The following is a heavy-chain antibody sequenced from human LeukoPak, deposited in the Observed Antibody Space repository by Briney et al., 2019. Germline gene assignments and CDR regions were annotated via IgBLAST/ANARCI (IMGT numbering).Heavy chain of an antibody. J-gene: IGHJ4*02. CDR1: GGSLSSHY. CDR3: ARQRSSTWSLTD. CDR2: VYYGGGT. D-gene: IGHD6-6*01. V-gene: IGHV4-59*08. Sequence: SETLSLTCTVSGGSLSSHYWSWIRHPPGKGLEWIGYVYYGGGTNYNPSLKSRVTISLDTSKNQFCQKISSVTAPDTAVYFSARQRSSTWSLTDWSEGTLVTVYS.